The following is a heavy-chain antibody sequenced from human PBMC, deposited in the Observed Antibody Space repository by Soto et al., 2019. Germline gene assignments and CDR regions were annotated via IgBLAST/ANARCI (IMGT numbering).Heavy chain of an antibody. CDR1: GGTFSNYA. CDR2: IIPLFGTA. J-gene: IGHJ4*02. CDR3: ARPVEMATISRSYLFY. V-gene: IGHV1-69*01. Sequence: QVQLVQSGAEVKKPGSSVKVSCKASGGTFSNYAINWVRQAPGQGLEWMGGIIPLFGTANYAQKFHGRVTITADESTSTAYLDLSSLRSEDTAVYYCARPVEMATISRSYLFYWGQGTLVTVSS. D-gene: IGHD5-12*01.